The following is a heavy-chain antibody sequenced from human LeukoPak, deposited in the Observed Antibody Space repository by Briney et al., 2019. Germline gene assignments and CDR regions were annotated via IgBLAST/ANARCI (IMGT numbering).Heavy chain of an antibody. J-gene: IGHJ4*02. V-gene: IGHV3-9*03. CDR2: ISWKSDAL. CDR1: GFTFDDYA. Sequence: PGGSLRLSCAASGFTFDDYAMHWVRQRPGKGLEWVAGISWKSDALGYADSVKGRFNISRDNAKNSLYLQINSLRTEDMALYYSAKSGVREYRGYYLEDWGQGTLVIVSS. CDR3: AKSGVREYRGYYLED. D-gene: IGHD2-8*01.